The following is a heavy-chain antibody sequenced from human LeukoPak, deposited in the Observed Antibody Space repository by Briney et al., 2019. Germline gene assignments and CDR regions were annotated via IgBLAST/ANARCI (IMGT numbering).Heavy chain of an antibody. Sequence: PSETLSLTCTVSGGSISSGDYYWSWIRQPPGKGLEWIGYIYYSGSTYYNPSLKSRVTISVDTSKNQFSLKLSSVTAADTAVYYCARGPPRRIAAAGTRYFDLWGRGTLVTVSS. J-gene: IGHJ2*01. CDR3: ARGPPRRIAAAGTRYFDL. CDR2: IYYSGST. CDR1: GGSISSGDYY. V-gene: IGHV4-30-4*01. D-gene: IGHD6-13*01.